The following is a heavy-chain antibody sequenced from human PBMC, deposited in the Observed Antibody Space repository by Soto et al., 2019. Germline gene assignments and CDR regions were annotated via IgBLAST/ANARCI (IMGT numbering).Heavy chain of an antibody. CDR2: FNPNSGGA. CDR1: GYTFTVYY. V-gene: IGHV1-2*04. Sequence: QVHLVQSGAEVKKPGASVTVSCRATGYTFTVYYINWVRQIPGQGLEWKGWFNPNSGGANIAQKIQCWLNITSDTSTTTTYIELSSLKYNDTDVYYCARDYYAGSASYDLEFWGHGTMVNVAA. CDR3: ARDYYAGSASYDLEF. D-gene: IGHD3-10*01. J-gene: IGHJ3*01.